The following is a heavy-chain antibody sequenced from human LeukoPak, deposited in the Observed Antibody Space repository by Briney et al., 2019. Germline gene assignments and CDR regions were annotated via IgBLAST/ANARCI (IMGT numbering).Heavy chain of an antibody. D-gene: IGHD2-8*01. CDR1: GGSFSGYY. CDR2: INHSGST. J-gene: IGHJ4*02. Sequence: SETLSLTCAVYGGSFSGYYWSWIRQPPGKGLEWIGEINHSGSTNYNPSLKSRVTISVDTSKNQFSLKLSSVTAADTAVYYCARHAVLMVYAKNLFDYWGQGTLVTVSS. CDR3: ARHAVLMVYAKNLFDY. V-gene: IGHV4-34*01.